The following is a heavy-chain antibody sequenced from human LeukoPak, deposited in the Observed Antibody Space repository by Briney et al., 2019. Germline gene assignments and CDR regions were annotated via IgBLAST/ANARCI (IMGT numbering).Heavy chain of an antibody. J-gene: IGHJ3*02. V-gene: IGHV3-7*04. CDR2: IKQDGSEK. CDR3: ARDWQWQQLDGDAFDI. CDR1: GFTFSDYW. D-gene: IGHD6-13*01. Sequence: WGSLRLSCAASGFTFSDYWMSWVRQAPGKGLEWVANIKQDGSEKYYVDSVKGRFTISRDNAKNSLFLQMNSLRAEDTAVYYCARDWQWQQLDGDAFDIWGQGTMVTVSS.